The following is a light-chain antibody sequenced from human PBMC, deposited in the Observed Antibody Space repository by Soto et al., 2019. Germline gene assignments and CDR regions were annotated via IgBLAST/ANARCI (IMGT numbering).Light chain of an antibody. CDR2: RAS. CDR3: QQYETYSGT. V-gene: IGKV1-5*03. J-gene: IGKJ3*01. Sequence: DIQMTQSPSSLSASVGDRVTITSRASQMINTWLAWYQQKPGKAPKLLIYRASNLVNGVPSRFSGSGSGTEFTLTISSLQPDDFSIYYCQQYETYSGTFGPGTKVDL. CDR1: QMINTW.